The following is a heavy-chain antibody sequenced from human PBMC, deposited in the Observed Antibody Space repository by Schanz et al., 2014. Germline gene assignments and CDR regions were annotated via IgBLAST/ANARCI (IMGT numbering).Heavy chain of an antibody. CDR1: GFAFSSYG. CDR2: VSRSTPDI. Sequence: EVQLLESGGGLVQPGGSLRLSCLASGFAFSSYGMNWLRQAPGKGLEWVSYVSRSTPDIYYADSVKGRFTISRDNAKNSLFLQMNSLRAEDTAVYYCARKVVATIGGYYDNWGQGTLVIVSS. J-gene: IGHJ4*02. V-gene: IGHV3-48*01. CDR3: ARKVVATIGGYYDN. D-gene: IGHD5-12*01.